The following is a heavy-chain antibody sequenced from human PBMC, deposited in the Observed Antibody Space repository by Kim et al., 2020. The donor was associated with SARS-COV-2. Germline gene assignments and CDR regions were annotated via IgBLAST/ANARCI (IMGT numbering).Heavy chain of an antibody. CDR3: TRGLDRIPHWLGY. D-gene: IGHD2-21*01. Sequence: ASVKVSCKASGYSFTSYGFHWVRQAPGQSLEWMGWINAGNGNTKYSQKFQDRVTITSDTSASTAYMDLSSLRSEDTAVYYCTRGLDRIPHWLGYWGQGTLVTVSS. J-gene: IGHJ4*02. CDR2: INAGNGNT. CDR1: GYSFTSYG. V-gene: IGHV1-3*01.